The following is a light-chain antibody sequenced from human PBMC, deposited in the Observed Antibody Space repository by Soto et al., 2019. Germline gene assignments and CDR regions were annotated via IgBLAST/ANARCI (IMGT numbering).Light chain of an antibody. CDR2: DAS. CDR3: QQYNNWPPWT. V-gene: IGKV3-15*01. J-gene: IGKJ1*01. Sequence: ILMTQSPATLSVSPGERATLSCRASQSVSNNLAWYQQKPGQAPRLLIYDASTSATGIPGRFSGSGSGTAFTLTIGGLQSEEFAVYYCQQYNNWPPWTFGQGTKVEIK. CDR1: QSVSNN.